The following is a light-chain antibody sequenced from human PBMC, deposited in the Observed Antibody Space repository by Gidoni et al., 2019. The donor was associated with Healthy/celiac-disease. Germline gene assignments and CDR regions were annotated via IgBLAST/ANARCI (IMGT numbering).Light chain of an antibody. V-gene: IGKV3-20*01. CDR3: QQYGSSLIT. CDR1: QSVSSSY. J-gene: IGKJ5*01. Sequence: EIVLTQSPGTLSSSPGERATLSCRASQSVSSSYLALYQQKPGQAPRLLIYGASSRATGIPDRFSGSGSGTDFTLTISRLEPEDFAVYYCQQYGSSLITFGQGTRLEIK. CDR2: GAS.